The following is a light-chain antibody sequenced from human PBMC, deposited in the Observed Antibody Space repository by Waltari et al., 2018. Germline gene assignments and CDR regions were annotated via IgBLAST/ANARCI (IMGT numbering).Light chain of an antibody. J-gene: IGLJ2*01. CDR3: CSYAGRVV. CDR1: SRDIGTYEL. CDR2: EVN. Sequence: QSALTQPASVSGSPGQTITISCTGTSRDIGTYELVSWYQQYQGKAPKLMIYEVNKRPSGLSDRFSGSKSGNTASLTISGLQAEDEADYYCCSYAGRVVFGGGTKLTVL. V-gene: IGLV2-23*02.